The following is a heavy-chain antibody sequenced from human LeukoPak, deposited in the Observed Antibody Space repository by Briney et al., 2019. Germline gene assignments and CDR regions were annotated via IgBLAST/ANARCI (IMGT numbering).Heavy chain of an antibody. J-gene: IGHJ6*03. CDR2: IYYSGST. CDR1: GGSISSSSYY. CDR3: ARGIYGGNTGYYYYYMDV. V-gene: IGHV4-39*07. Sequence: SETLSLTCTVSGGSISSSSYYWGWIRQPPGKGLEWIGSIYYSGSTYYNPSLKSRVTISVDTSKNQFSLKLSSVTAADTAVYYCARGIYGGNTGYYYYYMDVWGKGTTVTVSS. D-gene: IGHD4-23*01.